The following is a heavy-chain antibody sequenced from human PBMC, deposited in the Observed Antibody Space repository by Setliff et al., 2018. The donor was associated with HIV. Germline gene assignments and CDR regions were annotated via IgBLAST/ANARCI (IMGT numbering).Heavy chain of an antibody. Sequence: GGSLRLSCAASGFTVSSNYMSWVRQAPGKGLEWVSVIYSGGTTYYADSVKGRFTISRDNSKNTLYLQMNSLRAEDTAVYYCARSLLTTLTTIRTYYSYYMDVWGKGTTVTVSS. V-gene: IGHV3-53*01. CDR1: GFTVSSNY. CDR3: ARSLLTTLTTIRTYYSYYMDV. J-gene: IGHJ6*03. D-gene: IGHD4-17*01. CDR2: IYSGGTT.